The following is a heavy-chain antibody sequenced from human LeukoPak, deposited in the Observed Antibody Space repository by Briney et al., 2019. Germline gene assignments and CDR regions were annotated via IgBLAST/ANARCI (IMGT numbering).Heavy chain of an antibody. CDR1: GFTFSSYA. CDR3: ARDPRYNSELDNYFDY. V-gene: IGHV3-30-3*01. Sequence: SGGSLRLSCAASGFTFSSYAMHWVRQAPGKGLEWVAVISYDGSNKYYADSVKGRFTISRDNSKNTLYLQMNSLRAEDTAVYYCARDPRYNSELDNYFDYWGQGTLVTVSS. CDR2: ISYDGSNK. D-gene: IGHD1-20*01. J-gene: IGHJ4*02.